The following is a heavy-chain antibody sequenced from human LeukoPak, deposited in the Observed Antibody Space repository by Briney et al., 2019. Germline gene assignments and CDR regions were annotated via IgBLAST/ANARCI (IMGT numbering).Heavy chain of an antibody. CDR1: GFTVSSNY. Sequence: GGSLRLSCAASGFTVSSNYMSWVRQAPGKGLEWVSIIYSGGSTYYADSVKGRLTISRDNSKDTLFLQMNGLRAEDTAVYYCAREGPRGNSQFDYWGQGTLVTVSS. CDR3: AREGPRGNSQFDY. J-gene: IGHJ4*02. CDR2: IYSGGST. V-gene: IGHV3-53*01. D-gene: IGHD2/OR15-2a*01.